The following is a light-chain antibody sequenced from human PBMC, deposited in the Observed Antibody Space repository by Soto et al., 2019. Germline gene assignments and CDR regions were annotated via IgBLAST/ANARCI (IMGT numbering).Light chain of an antibody. CDR3: NSYTTLSNRV. CDR2: EVT. J-gene: IGLJ1*01. Sequence: LTQPASVSGSPGQSITISCTGTSTDIGAYNYVSWYQQHPGKAPKLLIYEVTNRPSGVSNRFSGSKSGNTASLTISGLQAEDEANYYCNSYTTLSNRVFGTGTKVTVL. V-gene: IGLV2-14*01. CDR1: STDIGAYNY.